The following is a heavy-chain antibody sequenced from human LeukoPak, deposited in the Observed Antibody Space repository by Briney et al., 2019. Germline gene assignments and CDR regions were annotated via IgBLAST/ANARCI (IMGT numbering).Heavy chain of an antibody. Sequence: ASVKVSCKASGYTFTGYYMHWVRQAPGQGLEWMGWINPDSGGTNYAQKFQGRVTMTRDTSISTAYMELTSLRSDDTAVYYCARDERYDSSGYPFDYWGQGTPVTVSS. J-gene: IGHJ4*02. CDR3: ARDERYDSSGYPFDY. CDR2: INPDSGGT. D-gene: IGHD3-22*01. V-gene: IGHV1-2*02. CDR1: GYTFTGYY.